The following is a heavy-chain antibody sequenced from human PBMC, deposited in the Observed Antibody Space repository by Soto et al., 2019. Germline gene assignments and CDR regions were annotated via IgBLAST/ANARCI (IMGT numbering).Heavy chain of an antibody. V-gene: IGHV4-59*01. CDR1: GGSISSYY. J-gene: IGHJ6*02. D-gene: IGHD3-10*01. CDR3: ARDRLPNYYYGSGSYAYYYGMDV. CDR2: IYYSGST. Sequence: SETLSLTCTVSGGSISSYYWSWIRQPPGKGLEWIGYIYYSGSTNYNPSLKGRVTISVDTSKNQFSLKLSSVTAADTAVYYCARDRLPNYYYGSGSYAYYYGMDVWGQGTTVTVSS.